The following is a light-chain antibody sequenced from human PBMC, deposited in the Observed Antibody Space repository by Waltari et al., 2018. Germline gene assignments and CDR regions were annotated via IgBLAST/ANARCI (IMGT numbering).Light chain of an antibody. J-gene: IGLJ2*01. CDR1: DLAEKY. V-gene: IGLV3-27*01. CDR2: KDT. Sequence: YDLAQPFSVSVSPGQTATTTCPGADLAEKYVRWFQQRPGQAPTLILYKDTERPSGIPERFSGSSSWSTVSLTIRGALLEDEADYHCHAAADNNWFFGGGTKLTVL. CDR3: HAAADNNWF.